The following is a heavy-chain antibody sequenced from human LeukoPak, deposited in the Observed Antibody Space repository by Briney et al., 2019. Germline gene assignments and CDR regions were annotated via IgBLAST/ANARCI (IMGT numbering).Heavy chain of an antibody. Sequence: GGSLRLSCAASGFTFSSYSMNWVRQAPGKGLEWVSYISSSSSTIYYADSVKGRFTISRDDSKNTLYLQMNSLRAEDTAVYYCTTIAAAGHFDYWGQGTLVTVSS. J-gene: IGHJ4*02. D-gene: IGHD6-13*01. CDR2: ISSSSSTI. CDR1: GFTFSSYS. CDR3: TTIAAAGHFDY. V-gene: IGHV3-48*01.